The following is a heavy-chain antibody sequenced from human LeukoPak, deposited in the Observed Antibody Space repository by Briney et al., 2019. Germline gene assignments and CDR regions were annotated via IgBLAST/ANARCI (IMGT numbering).Heavy chain of an antibody. CDR2: ISSSSGTI. V-gene: IGHV3-48*02. CDR1: GFTFSSYS. D-gene: IGHD6-13*01. J-gene: IGHJ4*02. Sequence: GGSLRLSCAASGFTFSSYSINWVRQAPGKGLEWVSYISSSSGTIYYADSVKDRFTISRDNAKNSLYLQMNSLRDEDTAVYYCARGIAAAGYYFDYWGQGTLVTVSS. CDR3: ARGIAAAGYYFDY.